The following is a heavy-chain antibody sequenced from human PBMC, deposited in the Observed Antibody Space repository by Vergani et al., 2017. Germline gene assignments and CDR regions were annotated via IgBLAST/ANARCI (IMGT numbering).Heavy chain of an antibody. D-gene: IGHD1-26*01. Sequence: EVQLVESGGGLVQPGGSLRLSCAASGFTFSSYEMNWVRQAPGKGLEWVSYISSSGSTIYYADSVKGRFTISRDNAKNSLYLQMNSLRAEDTAVYYCAREGVGATGCTAWFDPWGQGTLVTVSS. V-gene: IGHV3-48*03. CDR3: AREGVGATGCTAWFDP. CDR1: GFTFSSYE. J-gene: IGHJ5*02. CDR2: ISSSGSTI.